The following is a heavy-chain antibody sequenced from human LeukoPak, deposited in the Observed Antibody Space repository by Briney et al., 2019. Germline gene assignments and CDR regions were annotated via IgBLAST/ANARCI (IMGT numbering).Heavy chain of an antibody. CDR3: AKDSYIKGDY. Sequence: PGGSLRLSCAASGFTFSNYWMSWVRQAPGKGLEWVAYIKQDGSESNYVGSVKGRFTISRDNAKNSLYLQMNSLRAEDTAVYYCAKDSYIKGDYWGQGTLVTVSS. J-gene: IGHJ4*02. CDR1: GFTFSNYW. CDR2: IKQDGSES. V-gene: IGHV3-7*05. D-gene: IGHD3-10*01.